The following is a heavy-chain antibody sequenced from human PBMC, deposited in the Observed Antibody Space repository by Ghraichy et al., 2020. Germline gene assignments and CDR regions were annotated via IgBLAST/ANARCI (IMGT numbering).Heavy chain of an antibody. CDR1: GFTFSTHA. CDR3: AKDQDQSRFLVPDY. D-gene: IGHD3-3*01. Sequence: GGSLRLSCAASGFTFSTHAMSWVRQAPGTGLEWVSSISGSSNNTYYADSVKGRFTISRDSSKNTLYLQMNSLRAEDTAVYYCAKDQDQSRFLVPDYWGQGTLVTVSS. CDR2: ISGSSNNT. V-gene: IGHV3-23*01. J-gene: IGHJ4*02.